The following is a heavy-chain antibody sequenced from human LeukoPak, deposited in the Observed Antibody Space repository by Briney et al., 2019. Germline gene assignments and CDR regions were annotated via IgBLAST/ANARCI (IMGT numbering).Heavy chain of an antibody. J-gene: IGHJ4*02. CDR1: GFTFSSYA. D-gene: IGHD1-26*01. Sequence: PGGSLRLSCAASGFTFSSYAMSWVRQAPGKGLEWVSGISGSGGSTYYADSVKGRFTISRDNAKNSLYLQMNSLRAEDTALYYCAEGRYSGLQYYFDYWGQGTLVTVSS. V-gene: IGHV3-23*01. CDR2: ISGSGGST. CDR3: AEGRYSGLQYYFDY.